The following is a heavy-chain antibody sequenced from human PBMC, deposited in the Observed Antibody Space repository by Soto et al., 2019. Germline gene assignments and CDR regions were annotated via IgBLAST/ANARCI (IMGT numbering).Heavy chain of an antibody. CDR2: INPNSGGT. Sequence: ASVKVSCKASGYTFTGYYMHWVRQAPGQGLEWMGWINPNSGGTNYAQKFQGWVTMTRDTSISTAYMELSRLRSDDTAVYYCARDGVSSGWYDDYYYYGMDFWGQGTTVTVSS. D-gene: IGHD6-19*01. V-gene: IGHV1-2*04. J-gene: IGHJ6*02. CDR1: GYTFTGYY. CDR3: ARDGVSSGWYDDYYYYGMDF.